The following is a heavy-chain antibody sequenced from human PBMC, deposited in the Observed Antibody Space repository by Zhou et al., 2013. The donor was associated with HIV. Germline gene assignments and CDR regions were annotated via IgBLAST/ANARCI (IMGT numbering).Heavy chain of an antibody. CDR2: IIPIFGTA. V-gene: IGHV1-69*05. D-gene: IGHD4-4*01. CDR1: GGTFSSYA. CDR3: ARDRVTTNGGDYYYMDV. Sequence: QVQLVQSGAEVKKPGSSVKVSCKASGGTFSSYAISWVRQAPGQGLEWMGGIIPIFGTANYAQKFQGRVTITTDESTSTAYMELSSLRSEDTAVYYCARDRVTTNGGDYYYMDVWGQRGPTGHRLL. J-gene: IGHJ6*03.